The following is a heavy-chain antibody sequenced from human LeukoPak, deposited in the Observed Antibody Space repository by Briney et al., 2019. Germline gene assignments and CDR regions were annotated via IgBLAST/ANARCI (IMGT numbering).Heavy chain of an antibody. J-gene: IGHJ4*02. Sequence: SGGSLRLSCAASGFTFSSYEMNWVRQAPGKGLEWVSYISSSSSTIYYADSVKGRFTISRDNAKNSLYLQMNSLRAEDTAVYYCARGRSSGWYMFDYWGQGTLVTVSS. CDR2: ISSSSSTI. CDR1: GFTFSSYE. V-gene: IGHV3-48*01. CDR3: ARGRSSGWYMFDY. D-gene: IGHD6-19*01.